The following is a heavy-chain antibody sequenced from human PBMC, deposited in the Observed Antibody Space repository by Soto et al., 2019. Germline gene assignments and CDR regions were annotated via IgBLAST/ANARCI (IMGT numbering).Heavy chain of an antibody. CDR2: IWYDGSNK. CDR3: ARDRPRHTYYDFWSGYYPLDP. Sequence: GSLRLSCAASGFTFSSYGMHWVRQAPGKGLEWVAVIWYDGSNKYYADSVKGRFTISRDNSKNTLYLQMNSLRAEDTAVYYCARDRPRHTYYDFWSGYYPLDPCGQGTMVTVSS. J-gene: IGHJ5*02. CDR1: GFTFSSYG. V-gene: IGHV3-33*01. D-gene: IGHD3-3*01.